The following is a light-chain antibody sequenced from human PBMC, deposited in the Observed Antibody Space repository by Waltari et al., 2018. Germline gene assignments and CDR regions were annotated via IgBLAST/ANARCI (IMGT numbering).Light chain of an antibody. CDR3: QQFDNLVYT. CDR1: HDISNY. Sequence: DIQITQSPSSLSASVGARATITCQASHDISNYLNWYQQKPGKAPKHLIYDASNLETGVPSRFSGSGFGTDFSFTISSLQPEDIATYYCQQFDNLVYTFGQGTKLEIK. J-gene: IGKJ2*01. CDR2: DAS. V-gene: IGKV1-33*01.